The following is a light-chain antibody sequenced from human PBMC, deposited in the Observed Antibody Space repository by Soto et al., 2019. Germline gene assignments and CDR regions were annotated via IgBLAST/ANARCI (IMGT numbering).Light chain of an antibody. Sequence: EIVMTQSPATLSVSPGERATLSCRASQSISSNLAWYQQSPGQAPRLLIYGTSTRATGIPDRFSVSGSGTAFTLTIGSLQSEDFAVYFCQQYHKWPPYTFGQGTKLEIK. CDR1: QSISSN. J-gene: IGKJ2*01. CDR2: GTS. V-gene: IGKV3-15*01. CDR3: QQYHKWPPYT.